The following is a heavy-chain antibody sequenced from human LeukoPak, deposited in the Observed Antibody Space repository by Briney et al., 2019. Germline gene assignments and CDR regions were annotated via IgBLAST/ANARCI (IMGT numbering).Heavy chain of an antibody. D-gene: IGHD5-18*01. Sequence: EASVKVSCKASGYTFTGYYMHWVRQAPGQGLEWMGWINPNSGGTNYAQKFQGRVTMTRDTSISTAYTELSRLRSDDTAVYYCGRGGRYSYGSAYYYYYYMDVWGKGTTVTVSS. J-gene: IGHJ6*03. CDR2: INPNSGGT. CDR1: GYTFTGYY. CDR3: GRGGRYSYGSAYYYYYYMDV. V-gene: IGHV1-2*02.